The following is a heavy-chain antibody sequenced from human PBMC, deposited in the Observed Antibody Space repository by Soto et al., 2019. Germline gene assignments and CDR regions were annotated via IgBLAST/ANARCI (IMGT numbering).Heavy chain of an antibody. CDR2: INHSGST. V-gene: IGHV4-34*01. CDR3: ATRIHYYYYMDV. CDR1: GGSFSGYY. J-gene: IGHJ6*03. Sequence: QVQLQQWGAGLLKPSETLSLTCAVYGGSFSGYYWSWIRQPPGKGLEWIGEINHSGSTNYNPSLKSRVPLSVDTSKNQFSLKLSSVTAADTAVYYCATRIHYYYYMDVWGKGTTVTVSS.